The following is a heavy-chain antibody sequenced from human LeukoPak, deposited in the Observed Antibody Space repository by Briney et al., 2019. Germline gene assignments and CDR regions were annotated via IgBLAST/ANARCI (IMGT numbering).Heavy chain of an antibody. Sequence: GGSLRLSCAASGFTFSSYAMSWVRQAPGKGLEWVSAISGSGGSTYYADSVKGRFTISRDNSKNTLYLQMNSLRAEDTAVYYCARQKWELLRREFDYWGQGTLVTVSS. CDR1: GFTFSSYA. J-gene: IGHJ4*02. V-gene: IGHV3-23*01. CDR2: ISGSGGST. CDR3: ARQKWELLRREFDY. D-gene: IGHD1-26*01.